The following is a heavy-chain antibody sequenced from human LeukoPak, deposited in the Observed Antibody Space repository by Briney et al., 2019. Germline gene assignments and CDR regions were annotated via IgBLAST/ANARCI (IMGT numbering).Heavy chain of an antibody. D-gene: IGHD3-16*02. J-gene: IGHJ4*02. Sequence: GGSLRLSCAASGFTLGDAWLSWVRQAPGKGLEWVGRIKSKADGGTTDFAAPVKGRFTISRDDSKNTLYLQMNSLKTEDTAVYYCTTEYDYVWGSYRSYFDYWGQGTLVTVSS. CDR2: IKSKADGGTT. V-gene: IGHV3-15*01. CDR1: GFTLGDAW. CDR3: TTEYDYVWGSYRSYFDY.